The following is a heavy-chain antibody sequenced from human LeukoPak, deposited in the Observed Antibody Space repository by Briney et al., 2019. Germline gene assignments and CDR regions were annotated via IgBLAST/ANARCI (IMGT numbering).Heavy chain of an antibody. CDR1: GFTVSNNY. Sequence: GGSLRLSCAASGFTVSNNYMSWVRQAPGKGLAWVSLINSGGSTCYADSVKGRFTISRDNSKNTLYLQMNSLRAEDTAVYYCARVIVSAGTDHWGQGTLVTVSS. J-gene: IGHJ4*02. CDR2: INSGGST. V-gene: IGHV3-66*01. CDR3: ARVIVSAGTDH. D-gene: IGHD6-13*01.